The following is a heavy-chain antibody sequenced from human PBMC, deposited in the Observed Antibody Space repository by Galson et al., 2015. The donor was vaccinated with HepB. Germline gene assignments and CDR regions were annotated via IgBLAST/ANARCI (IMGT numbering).Heavy chain of an antibody. Sequence: SVKVSCKASGYTFTSYDINWVRQATGQGLEWMGWMNPNSGNTGYAQKFQGRVTMTRNTSISTAYMELSSLRSEDTAVYYCARAPGKNWAYYYYMDVWGKGTTVTVSS. J-gene: IGHJ6*03. D-gene: IGHD7-27*01. CDR2: MNPNSGNT. V-gene: IGHV1-8*01. CDR3: ARAPGKNWAYYYYMDV. CDR1: GYTFTSYD.